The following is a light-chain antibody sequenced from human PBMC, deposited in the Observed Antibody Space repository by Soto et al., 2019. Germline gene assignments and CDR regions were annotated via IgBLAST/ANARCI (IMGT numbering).Light chain of an antibody. V-gene: IGKV1-17*03. CDR3: QQRSNWPPIT. J-gene: IGKJ5*01. CDR1: QGIGNY. Sequence: DIQMTQSPSAMSSSVGDRVTITCRASQGIGNYLAWFQQKPGKVPQRLIYAASSLQSGVPSRFSGSGSGTEFTLTISSLQPEDLAVYYCQQRSNWPPITFGQGTRLE. CDR2: AAS.